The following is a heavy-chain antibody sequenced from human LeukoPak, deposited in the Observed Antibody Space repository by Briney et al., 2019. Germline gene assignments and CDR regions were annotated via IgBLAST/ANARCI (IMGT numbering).Heavy chain of an antibody. CDR3: ARERSRDFWSGYYPGDY. D-gene: IGHD3-3*01. CDR2: IGSSGSTI. V-gene: IGHV3-11*01. Sequence: GGSLRLSCAASGFTFSDYYMSWIRQAPGKGLEWVSYIGSSGSTIYYADSVKGRFTISRDNAKNSLYLQMNSLRAEDTAVYYCARERSRDFWSGYYPGDYWGQGTLVTVSS. CDR1: GFTFSDYY. J-gene: IGHJ4*02.